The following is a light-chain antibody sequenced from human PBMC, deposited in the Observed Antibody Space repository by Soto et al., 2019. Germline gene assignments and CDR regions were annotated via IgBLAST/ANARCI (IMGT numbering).Light chain of an antibody. CDR3: QQYGSSPALT. V-gene: IGKV3-20*01. CDR1: QSVSSD. CDR2: GAY. Sequence: EIVMTQSPATMSVSPGERATLSCRASQSVSSDLAWYHQKPGQAPRLILYGAYSRATGIPDRFSGSGSGTDFTLTISRLEPEDFAVYYCQQYGSSPALTFGGGTKVDIK. J-gene: IGKJ4*01.